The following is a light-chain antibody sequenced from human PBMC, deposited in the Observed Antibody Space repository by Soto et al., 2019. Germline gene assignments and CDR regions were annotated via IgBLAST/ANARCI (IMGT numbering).Light chain of an antibody. CDR2: AAS. CDR3: QLANSFPT. Sequence: DIQMTQSPSSVSASVGDRVTITCPASQPISSWLAWYQQKPGEAPKLLIFAASTLQSGVPSRFSGRGAGTHFTLTISSLQPEDSAIYYCQLANSFPTFGRGTRVDLK. V-gene: IGKV1-12*01. J-gene: IGKJ1*01. CDR1: QPISSW.